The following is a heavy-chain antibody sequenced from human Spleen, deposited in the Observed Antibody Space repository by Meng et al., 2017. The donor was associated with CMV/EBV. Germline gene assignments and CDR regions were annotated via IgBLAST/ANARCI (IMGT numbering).Heavy chain of an antibody. CDR2: IYYIGST. V-gene: IGHV4-39*07. CDR3: ARRATIYT. J-gene: IGHJ5*02. D-gene: IGHD4-11*01. Sequence: SETLSLTCTVSGGSISSSTYYWGWIRQPPGKGLEWIGSIYYIGSTYYNPSLKSRVTISVDTSKNQFYLKLSSVTAADTAVYYCARRATIYTWGQGTLVTVSS. CDR1: GGSISSSTYY.